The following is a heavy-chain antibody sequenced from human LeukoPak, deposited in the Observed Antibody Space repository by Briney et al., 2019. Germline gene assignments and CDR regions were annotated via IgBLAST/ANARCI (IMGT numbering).Heavy chain of an antibody. CDR3: ASPLRDYDILTGYYHDAFDI. J-gene: IGHJ3*02. Sequence: ASVEVSCKASGYTFTGYYMHWVRQAPGQGLEWMGWINPNSGGTNYAQKFQGRVTMTRDTSISTAYMELSRLRSDDTAVYYCASPLRDYDILTGYYHDAFDIWGQGTMVTVSS. D-gene: IGHD3-9*01. CDR1: GYTFTGYY. CDR2: INPNSGGT. V-gene: IGHV1-2*02.